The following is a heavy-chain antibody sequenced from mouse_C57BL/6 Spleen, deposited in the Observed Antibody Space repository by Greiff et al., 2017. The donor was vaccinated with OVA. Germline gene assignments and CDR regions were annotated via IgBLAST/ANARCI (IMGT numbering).Heavy chain of an antibody. V-gene: IGHV1-47*01. CDR2: FHPYNDDT. J-gene: IGHJ1*03. D-gene: IGHD4-1*01. CDR1: GYTFTTYP. Sequence: QVQLKESGAELVKPGASVKMSCKASGYTFTTYPIEWMKQNHGKSLEWIGNFHPYNDDTKYNEKFKGKATLTVEKSSSTVYLELSRLTSDDSAVYYCARGSNWDVTNWYFDVWGTGTTVTVSS. CDR3: ARGSNWDVTNWYFDV.